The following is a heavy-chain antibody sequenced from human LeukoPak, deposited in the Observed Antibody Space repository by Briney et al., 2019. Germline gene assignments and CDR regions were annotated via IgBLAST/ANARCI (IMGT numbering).Heavy chain of an antibody. Sequence: GGSLRLSCAASGFTFSIYSMSWVRQAPGKGLEWVSSISGNGGNTYYADSVKGRFTISRDNAKNSLYLQMNSLRAEDTAVYYCXXXXXXXYGSGSYGWFDTWGQGTLVTVSS. D-gene: IGHD3-10*01. CDR3: XXXXXXXYGSGSYGWFDT. CDR2: ISGNGGNT. V-gene: IGHV3-23*01. J-gene: IGHJ5*02. CDR1: GFTFSIYS.